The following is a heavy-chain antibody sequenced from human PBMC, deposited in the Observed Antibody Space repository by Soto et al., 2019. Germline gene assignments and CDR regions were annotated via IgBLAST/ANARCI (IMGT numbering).Heavy chain of an antibody. CDR1: GYTLTELS. D-gene: IGHD3-3*01. Sequence: ASVKVSCKVSGYTLTELSMHWVRQAPGKGLEWMGGFDPEDGETIYAQKFQGRVTMTEDTSTDTAYMELSSLRSEDTAVYYCARGLGYDFWSGYLPYYYYGMDVWGQGTTVTVSS. J-gene: IGHJ6*02. CDR3: ARGLGYDFWSGYLPYYYYGMDV. CDR2: FDPEDGET. V-gene: IGHV1-24*01.